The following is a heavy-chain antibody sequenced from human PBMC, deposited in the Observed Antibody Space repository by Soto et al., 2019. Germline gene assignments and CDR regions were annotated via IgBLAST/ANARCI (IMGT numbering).Heavy chain of an antibody. Sequence: LRLSCAASGFTFSSYSMNWVRQAPGKGLEWVSSISSSSSYIYYADSVKGRFTISGDNAKNSLYLQMNSLRAEDTAVYYCARAQYYDYVWGSRHSDYYGMDVWGQGTTVTVSS. CDR1: GFTFSSYS. CDR2: ISSSSSYI. D-gene: IGHD3-16*01. V-gene: IGHV3-21*01. J-gene: IGHJ6*02. CDR3: ARAQYYDYVWGSRHSDYYGMDV.